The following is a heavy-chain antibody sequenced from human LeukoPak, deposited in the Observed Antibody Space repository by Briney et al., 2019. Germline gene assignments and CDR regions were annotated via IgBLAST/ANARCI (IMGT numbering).Heavy chain of an antibody. CDR2: ISYDGSNK. D-gene: IGHD3-9*01. CDR1: GFTFSSYA. V-gene: IGHV3-30*04. CDR3: ARDLVTPAVYFDWLFDY. Sequence: GGSLRLSCAASGFTFSSYAMHWVRQAPDKGLEWVAVISYDGSNKYYADSVKGRFTISRDNSKNTLYLQMNSLRAEDTAVYYCARDLVTPAVYFDWLFDYWGQGTLVTVSS. J-gene: IGHJ4*02.